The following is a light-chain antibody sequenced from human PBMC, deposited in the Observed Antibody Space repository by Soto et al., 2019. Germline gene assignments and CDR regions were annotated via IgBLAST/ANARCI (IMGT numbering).Light chain of an antibody. V-gene: IGLV2-14*03. CDR3: SSNISSASLRV. J-gene: IGLJ3*02. CDR2: EVS. Sequence: QSALTQPASVSGSPGQSITISCTGTSSDVGASKYVSWYQQHPGKAPKLIIYEVSNRPSGVFNRFSGSKSGNTASLTISGLQSEDEGDYFCSSNISSASLRVFGGGTKLTVL. CDR1: SSDVGASKY.